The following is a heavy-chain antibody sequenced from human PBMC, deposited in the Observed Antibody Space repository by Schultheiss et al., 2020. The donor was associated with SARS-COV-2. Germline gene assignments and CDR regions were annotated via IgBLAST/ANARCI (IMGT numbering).Heavy chain of an antibody. Sequence: GESLKISCAASGFTFSSYDMHWVRQATGKGLEWVSAIGTAGDTYYPGSVKGRFTISRENAKNALYLQMNSLRAGDTAVYYCARAGSGYRVAFDIWGQGTMVTVSS. J-gene: IGHJ3*02. CDR1: GFTFSSYD. V-gene: IGHV3-13*01. CDR2: IGTAGDT. D-gene: IGHD3-3*01. CDR3: ARAGSGYRVAFDI.